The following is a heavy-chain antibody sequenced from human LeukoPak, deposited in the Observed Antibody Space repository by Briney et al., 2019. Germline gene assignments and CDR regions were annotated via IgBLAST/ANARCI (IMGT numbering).Heavy chain of an antibody. D-gene: IGHD6-6*01. Sequence: GGSLRLSCSASGFTFSDFWMTWVRQAPGKGLECLANISPDGREKYYMDSVKGRFTISRDNAKNSLYLQMNSLRAEDTAVYYCARGSSANWFDPWGQGTLVSVSS. CDR1: GFTFSDFW. CDR2: ISPDGREK. J-gene: IGHJ5*02. CDR3: ARGSSANWFDP. V-gene: IGHV3-7*01.